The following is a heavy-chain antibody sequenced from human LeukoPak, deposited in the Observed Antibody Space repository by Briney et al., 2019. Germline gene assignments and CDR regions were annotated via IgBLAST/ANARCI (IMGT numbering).Heavy chain of an antibody. CDR1: GFTFSSYA. CDR3: ARAMVIYYFDY. V-gene: IGHV3-23*01. CDR2: ISGSGGST. J-gene: IGHJ4*02. D-gene: IGHD5-18*01. Sequence: PGRSLRLSCAASGFTFSSYAMSWVRQAPGKGLELVSAISGSGGSTYYADSVKGRFTISRDNSKNTLYLQMNSLRAEDTAVYYCARAMVIYYFDYWGQGTLVTVSS.